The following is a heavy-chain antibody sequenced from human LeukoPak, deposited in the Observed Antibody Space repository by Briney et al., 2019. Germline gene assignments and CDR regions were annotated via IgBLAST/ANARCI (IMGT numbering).Heavy chain of an antibody. J-gene: IGHJ4*02. CDR1: GGXISSYY. Sequence: SETLSLTCTVSGGXISSYYCSWIRQPPGKGLEWIGYIYYSGSTNYNPSLKSRVTISVDTSKNQFSLKLSSVTAADTAVYYCARRTPSGYTDYWGQGTLVTVSS. CDR2: IYYSGST. V-gene: IGHV4-59*08. D-gene: IGHD3-22*01. CDR3: ARRTPSGYTDY.